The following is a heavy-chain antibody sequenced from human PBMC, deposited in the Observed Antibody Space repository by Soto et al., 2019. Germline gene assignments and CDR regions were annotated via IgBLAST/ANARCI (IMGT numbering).Heavy chain of an antibody. Sequence: QVQLVQSGAEVKKPGSSVKVSCKASGGTFSSYAISWVRQAPGQGLEWMGGIIPIFGTANYAQKFQGRVTITADESTSAAYMELSSLRSEDTAVYYCARDQAAHVDTAMDFDYWGQGTLVTVSS. CDR3: ARDQAAHVDTAMDFDY. D-gene: IGHD5-18*01. J-gene: IGHJ4*02. V-gene: IGHV1-69*01. CDR2: IIPIFGTA. CDR1: GGTFSSYA.